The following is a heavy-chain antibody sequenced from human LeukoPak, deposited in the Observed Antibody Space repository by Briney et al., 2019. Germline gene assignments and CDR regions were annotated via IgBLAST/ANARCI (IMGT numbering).Heavy chain of an antibody. CDR2: INWNGGST. D-gene: IGHD3-22*01. Sequence: PGGSLRLSCAASGFTFDDYGMSWVRQAPGKGLEWVSGINWNGGSTGYADSVKGRFTISRDNAKNSLYLQMNSLRAEDTAVYYCARDMGYYDSSGYYYYYYYYMDVWGKGTTVTVSS. CDR3: ARDMGYYDSSGYYYYYYYYMDV. J-gene: IGHJ6*03. V-gene: IGHV3-20*04. CDR1: GFTFDDYG.